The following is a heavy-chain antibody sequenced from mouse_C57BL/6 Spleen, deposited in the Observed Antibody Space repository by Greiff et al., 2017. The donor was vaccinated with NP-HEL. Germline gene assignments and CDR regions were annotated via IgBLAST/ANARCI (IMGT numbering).Heavy chain of an antibody. J-gene: IGHJ1*03. CDR1: GYTFTSYW. D-gene: IGHD2-4*01. CDR2: IHPNSGST. CDR3: ESVDYDYDGDWYFDV. Sequence: QVQLQQPGAELVKPGASVKLSCKASGYTFTSYWMHWVKQRPGQGLEWIGMIHPNSGSTNYNEKFKSKATLTVDKSSSTAYMQLSSLTSEDSAVYYCESVDYDYDGDWYFDVWGTGTTVTVSS. V-gene: IGHV1-64*01.